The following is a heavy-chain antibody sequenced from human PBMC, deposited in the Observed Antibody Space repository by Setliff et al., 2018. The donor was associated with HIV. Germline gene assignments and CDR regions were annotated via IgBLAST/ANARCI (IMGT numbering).Heavy chain of an antibody. D-gene: IGHD5-18*01. CDR1: GGSISSGSYY. V-gene: IGHV4-61*09. CDR2: IHTSGST. CDR3: ARDRVPFRYTG. Sequence: SETLSLTCTVPGGSISSGSYYWSWIRQPAGKGLEWIGHIHTSGSTNHNPSLKSRVTISVDTSKNQFSLKLSSVTAADTAVYYCARDRVPFRYTGWGQGTLVTVSS. J-gene: IGHJ4*02.